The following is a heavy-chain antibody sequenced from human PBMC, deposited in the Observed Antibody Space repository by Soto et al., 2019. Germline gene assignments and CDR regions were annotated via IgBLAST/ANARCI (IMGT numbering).Heavy chain of an antibody. J-gene: IGHJ5*02. V-gene: IGHV4-31*03. CDR2: IYYSGST. CDR3: ARAGRVFGVVISLSWFDP. CDR1: GGSISSGGYY. Sequence: PSETLSLTCTVSGGSISSGGYYWSWIRQHPGKGLEWIGYIYYSGSTYYNPSLKSRVTISVDTSKNQFSLKLSSVTAADTAVYYCARAGRVFGVVISLSWFDPWGQGTLVTVSS. D-gene: IGHD3-3*01.